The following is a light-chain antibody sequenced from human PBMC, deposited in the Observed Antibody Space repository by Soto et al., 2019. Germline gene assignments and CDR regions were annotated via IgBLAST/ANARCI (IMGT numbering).Light chain of an antibody. V-gene: IGKV3-20*01. CDR3: QQYVSSPWT. CDR2: GAS. Sequence: EIVLTQSPGTLSLSPGERATLSCRASQSVSSSYLAWYQQKPGQAPRLLIYGASSRAIGIPDRFSGSGSGTDFTVIIRRLEPEDFSVYYWQQYVSSPWTFRQGNKVEIK. J-gene: IGKJ1*01. CDR1: QSVSSSY.